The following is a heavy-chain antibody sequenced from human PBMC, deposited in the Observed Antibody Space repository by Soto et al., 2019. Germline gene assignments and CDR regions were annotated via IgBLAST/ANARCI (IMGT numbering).Heavy chain of an antibody. D-gene: IGHD4-4*01. V-gene: IGHV1-69*06. CDR1: GGTFNSYA. Sequence: QVQLVQSGAEVKKPGSSVKVSCKASGGTFNSYAISWVRQAPGQGLEWMGGIIPIFGTVNYAQKFQGRVTISADKSTSTVYMELSSLRSEDTAVYYCARALYSNYNYYYYGMDVWGQGTTVTVSS. CDR2: IIPIFGTV. J-gene: IGHJ6*02. CDR3: ARALYSNYNYYYYGMDV.